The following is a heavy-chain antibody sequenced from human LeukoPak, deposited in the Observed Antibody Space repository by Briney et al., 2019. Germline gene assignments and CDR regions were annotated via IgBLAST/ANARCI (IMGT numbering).Heavy chain of an antibody. V-gene: IGHV4-61*02. CDR3: ASWGVYYLDY. CDR2: IYTSGST. J-gene: IGHJ4*02. CDR1: GGSISSGSYY. Sequence: PSETLSLTCTVSGGSISSGSYYWSWIRQPAGKGLEWIGRIYTSGSTNYNPSLKSRVTISVDTSKNQFSLKLSSVTAADTAVYYCASWGVYYLDYWGQGTLVTVSS. D-gene: IGHD3-16*01.